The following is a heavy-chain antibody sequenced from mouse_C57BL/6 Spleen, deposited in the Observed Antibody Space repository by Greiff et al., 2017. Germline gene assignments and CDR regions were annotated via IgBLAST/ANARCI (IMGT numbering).Heavy chain of an antibody. CDR1: GFSLTSSG. V-gene: IGHV2-2*01. CDR2: IWSGGGA. Sequence: QVQLKESGPGLVQPSQSLSITCTVSGFSLTSSGVHWVRQSPGKGLEWLGEIWSGGGADYNAPFISRLSISKDNSKSQVFFKMISPQADDTAIYYCARDGYGYPAYWGQGTLVTVSA. J-gene: IGHJ3*01. CDR3: ARDGYGYPAY. D-gene: IGHD1-1*02.